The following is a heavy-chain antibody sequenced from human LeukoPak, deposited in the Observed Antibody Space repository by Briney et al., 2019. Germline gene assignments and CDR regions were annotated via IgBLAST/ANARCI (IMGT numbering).Heavy chain of an antibody. J-gene: IGHJ4*02. D-gene: IGHD5-24*01. CDR3: ARMMASIPRGVPDY. CDR1: GFTFSSYW. V-gene: IGHV3-7*01. Sequence: PGGSLRLSCASSGFTFSSYWMTWARQAPGTGLEWVANVKEDGSEKYYVDSVKGRFTISRDNAKSSLYLQMDSLRAEDTAVYYCARMMASIPRGVPDYWGQGTLVTVSS. CDR2: VKEDGSEK.